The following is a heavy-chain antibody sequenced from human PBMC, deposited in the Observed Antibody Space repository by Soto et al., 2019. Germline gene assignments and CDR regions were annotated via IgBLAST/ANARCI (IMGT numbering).Heavy chain of an antibody. D-gene: IGHD4-17*01. J-gene: IGHJ4*02. CDR1: GVTFSSYA. Sequence: VKVSFKSSGVTFSSYAISWVLQAPGQGLEWMGGIIPIFGTANYAQKFQGRVTITADESTSTAYMELSSLRSEDTAVYYCAKRRTRSYGDYCFDYWGQGTLVTVSS. CDR2: IIPIFGTA. CDR3: AKRRTRSYGDYCFDY. V-gene: IGHV1-69*01.